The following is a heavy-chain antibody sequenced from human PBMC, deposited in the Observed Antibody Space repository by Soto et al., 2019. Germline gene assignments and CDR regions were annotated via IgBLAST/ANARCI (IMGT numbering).Heavy chain of an antibody. D-gene: IGHD5-12*01. CDR3: AKDSAATISVGYDY. J-gene: IGHJ4*02. CDR2: IVASGGIT. V-gene: IGHV3-23*01. CDR1: GFTFSSYP. Sequence: EVQLLESGGGLAQPGGSLRLSCAASGFTFSSYPMSWVRQAPGQGLEWVVGIVASGGITYYADSVKGRFPISGDNSKNKLYLQLNSLRAEDTAVYYCAKDSAATISVGYDYWGQGTLVTVSS.